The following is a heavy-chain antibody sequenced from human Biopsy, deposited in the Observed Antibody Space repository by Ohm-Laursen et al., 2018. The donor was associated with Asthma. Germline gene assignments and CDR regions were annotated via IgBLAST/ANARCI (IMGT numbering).Heavy chain of an antibody. CDR1: GYTFSNYA. V-gene: IGHV1-18*04. Sequence: ASVKVSCKASGYTFSNYAISWVRQAPGQGLEWMGWISGYNGDTKFAQNVKGRLSLTTDTSTSTAYMELRSLTSDDTAVFYCARDRSPDSDRLFILYTLLHWGQGSLVTVSS. CDR3: ARDRSPDSDRLFILYTLLH. D-gene: IGHD2-15*01. J-gene: IGHJ4*02. CDR2: ISGYNGDT.